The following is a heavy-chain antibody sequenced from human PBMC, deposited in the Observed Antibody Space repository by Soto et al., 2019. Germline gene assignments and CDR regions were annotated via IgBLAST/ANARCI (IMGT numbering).Heavy chain of an antibody. CDR1: GYTFINFD. Sequence: ASVKVSCKASGYTFINFDISWVRQATGQGLEWMGWMNPGSGKTGYANKFQGRVTMTRDASTGTAHLELSSLTAEDTAVYYCARMASAGTLNWFDPWGQGALVTVSS. D-gene: IGHD6-13*01. CDR3: ARMASAGTLNWFDP. V-gene: IGHV1-8*02. CDR2: MNPGSGKT. J-gene: IGHJ5*02.